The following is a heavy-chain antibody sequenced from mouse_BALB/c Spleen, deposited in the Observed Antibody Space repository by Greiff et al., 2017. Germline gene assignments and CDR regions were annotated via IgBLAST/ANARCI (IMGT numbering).Heavy chain of an antibody. CDR1: GFDFSRYW. CDR3: ARGWDRFAY. D-gene: IGHD4-1*01. Sequence: EVQRVESGGGLVQPGGSLKLSCAASGFDFSRYWMSWVRQAPGKGLEWIGEINPDSSTINYTPSLKDKFIISRDNAKNTLYLQMSKVRSEDTALYYCARGWDRFAYWGQGTLVTVSA. V-gene: IGHV4-1*02. J-gene: IGHJ3*01. CDR2: INPDSSTI.